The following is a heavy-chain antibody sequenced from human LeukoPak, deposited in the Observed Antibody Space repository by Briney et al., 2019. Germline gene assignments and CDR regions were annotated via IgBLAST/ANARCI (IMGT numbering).Heavy chain of an antibody. CDR3: ARTYSYGIRFDY. Sequence: SETLSLTCTVSGGSISSGDYYWSWIRQPPGKGLEWIGYIYYSGSTYYNPSLKSRVTIPVDTSKNQFSLKLSSVTAADTAVYYCARTYSYGIRFDYWGQGTLVTVSS. D-gene: IGHD5-18*01. V-gene: IGHV4-30-4*01. CDR1: GGSISSGDYY. CDR2: IYYSGST. J-gene: IGHJ4*02.